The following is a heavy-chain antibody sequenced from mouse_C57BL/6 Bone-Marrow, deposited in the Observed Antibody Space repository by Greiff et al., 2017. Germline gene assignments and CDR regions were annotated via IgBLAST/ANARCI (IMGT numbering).Heavy chain of an antibody. D-gene: IGHD1-1*01. CDR3: ARRGYYGSGRYFDV. CDR1: GFTFSSYG. Sequence: EVQLVESGGDLVKPGGSLKLSCAASGFTFSSYGMSWVRQTPDKRLEWVATISSGGSYTYYPDSVKGRFTISRDNATNTLYLQMSSLKSEDTAMXYCARRGYYGSGRYFDVWGKGTTVTVSS. J-gene: IGHJ1*03. V-gene: IGHV5-6*01. CDR2: ISSGGSYT.